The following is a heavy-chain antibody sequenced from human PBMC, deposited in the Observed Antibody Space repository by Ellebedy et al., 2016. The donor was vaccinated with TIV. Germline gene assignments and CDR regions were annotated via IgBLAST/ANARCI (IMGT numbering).Heavy chain of an antibody. CDR1: GYTFTSYY. CDR3: ARDLLDEYYYYYGMDV. V-gene: IGHV1-46*01. J-gene: IGHJ6*02. CDR2: ITPSGGST. Sequence: ASVKVSCKASGYTFTSYYMHWVRQAPGQGLEWMGIITPSGGSTSYAQKFQGRVTMTRDTSTSTVYMELSSLRSEDTAVYYCARDLLDEYYYYYGMDVWGQGTTVTVSS. D-gene: IGHD1-1*01.